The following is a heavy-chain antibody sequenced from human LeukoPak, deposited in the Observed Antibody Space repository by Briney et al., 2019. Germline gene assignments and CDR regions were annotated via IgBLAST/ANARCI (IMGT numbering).Heavy chain of an antibody. CDR2: INSRSTEI. CDR3: ERDRYGFFDH. J-gene: IGHJ4*02. Sequence: VGSLRLSCAASGVTLSEDYMSWIRQVPGKGPEWVSSINSRSTEIQNIDPAKGRFTISKDNAKNSLYLQMNGLRVDDTVIYYCERDRYGFFDHWGQGSLITVSS. V-gene: IGHV3-11*01. D-gene: IGHD3-3*01. CDR1: GVTLSEDY.